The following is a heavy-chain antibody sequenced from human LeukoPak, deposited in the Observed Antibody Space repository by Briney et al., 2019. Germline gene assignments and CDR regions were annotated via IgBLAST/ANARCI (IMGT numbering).Heavy chain of an antibody. J-gene: IGHJ6*03. Sequence: GGSLRLSCAASGFTFSSYSMNWVRQAPGKGLEWVSSISSSNSYIYYADSVKGRFTISRDNSKNTLYLQMNSLRAEDTAVYYCAKDGGGYFDWLLTSYYYYYMDVWGKGTTVTISS. CDR2: ISSSNSYI. D-gene: IGHD3-9*01. V-gene: IGHV3-21*01. CDR1: GFTFSSYS. CDR3: AKDGGGYFDWLLTSYYYYYMDV.